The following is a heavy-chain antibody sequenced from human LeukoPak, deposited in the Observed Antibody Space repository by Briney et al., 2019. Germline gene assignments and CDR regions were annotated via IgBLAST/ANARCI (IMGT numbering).Heavy chain of an antibody. Sequence: PSETLSLTCGVYGGSFSGYYWSWIRQPPGKGLEWIGEINHSVSTNYNPSLKSRVTISVDTSKNQFSLKLSSVTAEDTAVYYCARAFCTSTSCYLYFDLWGRGTLVTVSS. D-gene: IGHD2-2*01. V-gene: IGHV4-34*01. J-gene: IGHJ2*01. CDR3: ARAFCTSTSCYLYFDL. CDR2: INHSVST. CDR1: GGSFSGYY.